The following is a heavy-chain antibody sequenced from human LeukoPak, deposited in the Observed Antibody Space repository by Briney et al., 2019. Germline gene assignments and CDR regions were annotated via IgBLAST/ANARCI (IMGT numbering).Heavy chain of an antibody. V-gene: IGHV4-39*01. Sequence: SETLSLTCTVSGGSISSSSYYWGWIRQPPGKGLEWIGSIYYSGSTYYNPSLKSRVTISVDTSKNQFSLKLSSVTAADTAVYYCARGLRFVEGPYYYMDVWGKGTTVTVSS. CDR1: GGSISSSSYY. D-gene: IGHD3-3*01. CDR3: ARGLRFVEGPYYYMDV. J-gene: IGHJ6*03. CDR2: IYYSGST.